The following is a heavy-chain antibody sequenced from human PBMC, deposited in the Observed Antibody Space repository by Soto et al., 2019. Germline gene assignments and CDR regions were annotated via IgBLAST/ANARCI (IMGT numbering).Heavy chain of an antibody. J-gene: IGHJ6*02. CDR1: GGTFSSYA. CDR3: ARGYCSGGSCYSGEYYYYYYGMDV. Sequence: ASVKVSCKASGGTFSSYAISWVRQAPGQGLEWMGGIIPIFGTANYAQKFQGRVTITADESTSTAYMELSSLRSEDTAVYYCARGYCSGGSCYSGEYYYYYYGMDVWGQGTTVTVSS. D-gene: IGHD2-15*01. V-gene: IGHV1-69*13. CDR2: IIPIFGTA.